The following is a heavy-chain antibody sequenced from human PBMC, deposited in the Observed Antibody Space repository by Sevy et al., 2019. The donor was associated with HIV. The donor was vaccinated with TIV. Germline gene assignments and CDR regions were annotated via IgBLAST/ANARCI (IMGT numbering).Heavy chain of an antibody. D-gene: IGHD6-19*01. Sequence: GGSLRLSCAASGFTFSSYAMSWVRQAPGKGLEWVSAISGSGGSTYYDDSVRGRFTISRDNSKNTLYRQMNSLRAEETAVYYCAKASGSGWIYYYYYGMDVWGQGTTVTVSS. V-gene: IGHV3-23*01. CDR2: ISGSGGST. CDR1: GFTFSSYA. CDR3: AKASGSGWIYYYYYGMDV. J-gene: IGHJ6*02.